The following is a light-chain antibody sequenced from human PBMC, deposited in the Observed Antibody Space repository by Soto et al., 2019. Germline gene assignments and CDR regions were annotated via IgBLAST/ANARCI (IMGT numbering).Light chain of an antibody. CDR1: QNIHSF. CDR2: AAS. V-gene: IGKV1-39*01. J-gene: IGKJ1*01. Sequence: DIQMTQSPSSLAAPVGERVTITCRASQNIHSFLNWYQQKPGKAPKLLIYAASSLQTGVPSRFSGSRSGTDFALTISSLQRDDFATYYCQQTDSFPRTFGQGTKVDI. CDR3: QQTDSFPRT.